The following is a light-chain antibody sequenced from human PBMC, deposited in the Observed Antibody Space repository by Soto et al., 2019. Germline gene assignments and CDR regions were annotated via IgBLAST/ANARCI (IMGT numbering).Light chain of an antibody. CDR1: QSISSW. Sequence: DIQMTPSPSTLSASVGDRVTITFRASQSISSWLAWYQQKPGKAPKLLIYKASSLESGVPSRFSGSGSGTEFTLTISSLQPDDFATYYCQQYNSYWTLGQGTKVDIK. J-gene: IGKJ1*01. V-gene: IGKV1-5*03. CDR3: QQYNSYWT. CDR2: KAS.